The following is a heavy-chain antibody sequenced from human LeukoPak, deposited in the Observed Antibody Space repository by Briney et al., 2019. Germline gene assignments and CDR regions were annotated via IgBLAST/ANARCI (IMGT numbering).Heavy chain of an antibody. D-gene: IGHD3-3*01. V-gene: IGHV6-1*01. CDR3: ARAQDGYFTS. Sequence: SQTLSLTCAISGDVVFSNRVTWNWIRQSPSRGLEWLGRTYYRSKWSNDYAASVKSRIIINPDTSKNQFSLQLNSVTPEDTAVYYCARAQDGYFTSWGQGTLVTVSS. J-gene: IGHJ5*02. CDR1: GDVVFSNRVT. CDR2: TYYRSKWSN.